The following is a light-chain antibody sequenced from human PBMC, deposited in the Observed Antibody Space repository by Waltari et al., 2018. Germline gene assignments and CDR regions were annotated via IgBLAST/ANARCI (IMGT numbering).Light chain of an antibody. CDR1: QSVSRN. CDR3: QQYNKWPYT. J-gene: IGKJ2*01. Sequence: ELVMTQSPVTLSVSPGERATLSCRASQSVSRNVAWYQQNPGQAPRLLIYGASTRAIGVPARFSGSGSVTEFTLTISSLQSEDSAVYYCQQYNKWPYTFGQGTKLEIK. V-gene: IGKV3-15*01. CDR2: GAS.